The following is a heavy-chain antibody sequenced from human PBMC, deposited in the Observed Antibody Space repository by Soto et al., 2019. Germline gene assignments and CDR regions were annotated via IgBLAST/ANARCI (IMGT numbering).Heavy chain of an antibody. J-gene: IGHJ4*02. Sequence: SETLSLTCTVSGGSVSSGSYYWNCLRQPPGKGLQWIGYTHHSGSTNYNPSLQSRVTISVDTSKNQFSLRLSSVTAADTAVYYCARETITVAPRSYFDYWGQGNMVTVSS. D-gene: IGHD6-19*01. CDR3: ARETITVAPRSYFDY. CDR2: THHSGST. CDR1: GGSVSSGSYY. V-gene: IGHV4-61*01.